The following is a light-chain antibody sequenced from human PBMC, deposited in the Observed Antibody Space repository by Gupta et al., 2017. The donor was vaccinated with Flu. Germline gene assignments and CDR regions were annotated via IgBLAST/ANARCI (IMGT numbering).Light chain of an antibody. CDR3: QQCQTTPWT. J-gene: IGKJ1*01. Sequence: EIVLTQSPGTLSVSPGERVTLACRASQSVRSSYLAWYQQKPGQAPRLLISGASTRATGIPDRFSGSGSETDFTLTISRLEPEDSAVCYCQQCQTTPWTFGQGSRVEIK. CDR2: GAS. V-gene: IGKV3-20*01. CDR1: QSVRSSY.